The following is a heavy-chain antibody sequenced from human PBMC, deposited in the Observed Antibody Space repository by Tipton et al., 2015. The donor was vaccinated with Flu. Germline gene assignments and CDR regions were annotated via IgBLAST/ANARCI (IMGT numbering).Heavy chain of an antibody. CDR2: IYYSGST. J-gene: IGHJ6*02. V-gene: IGHV4-39*07. CDR1: GGSISSSSYY. Sequence: TLSLTCTVSGGSISSSSYYWGWIRQPPGKGLEWIGSIYYSGSTYYNPSLKSRVTISVDTSKNQFSLKLNSVTAADTAVYHCGRHNYYYYAMDVWGQGTTVTASS. CDR3: GRHNYYYYAMDV.